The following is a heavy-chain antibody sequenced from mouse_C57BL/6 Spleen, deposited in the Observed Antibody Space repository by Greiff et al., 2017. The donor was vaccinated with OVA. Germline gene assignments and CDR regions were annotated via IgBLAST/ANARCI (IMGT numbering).Heavy chain of an antibody. V-gene: IGHV3-6*01. J-gene: IGHJ1*03. CDR1: GYSITSGYY. Sequence: EVKLQESGPGLVKPSQSLSLTCSVTGYSITSGYYWNWIRQFPGNKLEWMGYISYDGSNNYNPSLKNRISITRDTSKNQFFLKLNSVTTEDTATYYCARENYGSSYGWYFDVWGTGTTVTVSS. CDR3: ARENYGSSYGWYFDV. CDR2: ISYDGSN. D-gene: IGHD1-1*01.